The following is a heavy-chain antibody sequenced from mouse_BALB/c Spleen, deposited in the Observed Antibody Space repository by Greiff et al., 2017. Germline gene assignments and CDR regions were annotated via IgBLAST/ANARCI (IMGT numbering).Heavy chain of an antibody. Sequence: EVQRVESGGGLVQPGGSRKLSCAASGFTFSSFGMHWVRQAPEKGLEWVAYISSGSSTIYYADTVKGRFTISRDNPKNTLFLQMTSLRSEDTAMYYCARSGVYYDYGAWFAYWGQGTLVTVSA. CDR2: ISSGSSTI. CDR3: ARSGVYYDYGAWFAY. J-gene: IGHJ3*01. CDR1: GFTFSSFG. D-gene: IGHD2-4*01. V-gene: IGHV5-17*02.